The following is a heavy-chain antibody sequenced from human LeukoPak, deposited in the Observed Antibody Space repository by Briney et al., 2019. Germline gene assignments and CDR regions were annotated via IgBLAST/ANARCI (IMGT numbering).Heavy chain of an antibody. D-gene: IGHD1-14*01. Sequence: SETLSLTCTVSGGSISSYYWTWIRQPPGKGLEWIGNIYSSGSTNYDPSLESRLTTSVDTSMNQLSLNLTSATAADAAVYYCARLVSYYYMDVWGKGTTVTVSS. CDR1: GGSISSYY. J-gene: IGHJ6*03. CDR2: IYSSGST. CDR3: ARLVSYYYMDV. V-gene: IGHV4-4*09.